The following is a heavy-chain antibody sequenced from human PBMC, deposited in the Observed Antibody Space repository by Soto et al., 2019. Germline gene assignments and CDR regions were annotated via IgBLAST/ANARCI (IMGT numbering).Heavy chain of an antibody. J-gene: IGHJ5*02. D-gene: IGHD6-13*01. Sequence: QVQLQESGPGLVKPSETLSLTCTVSGGSVSSGSYYWSWIRQPPGKGLEWIGYIYYSGSTNYNPSLKSRVTISVDTSKNQFSLKLSSVTAADTAVYYCARGGIAPSRGPNWFDPWGQGTLVTVSS. CDR2: IYYSGST. CDR3: ARGGIAPSRGPNWFDP. CDR1: GGSVSSGSYY. V-gene: IGHV4-61*01.